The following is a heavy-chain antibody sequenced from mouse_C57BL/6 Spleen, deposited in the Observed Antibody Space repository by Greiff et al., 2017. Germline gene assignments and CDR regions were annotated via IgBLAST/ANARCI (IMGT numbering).Heavy chain of an antibody. CDR1: GYTFTSYW. Sequence: QVQLQQPGAELVKPGASVKLSCKASGYTFTSYWMHWVKQRPGQGLEWIGMIHPNSGSTNYNEKFKNKATLTVDKSSSTAYMQLSSLTSEDSAVYYCARSLLNWFAYWGQGTLVTVSA. J-gene: IGHJ3*01. D-gene: IGHD2-1*01. CDR2: IHPNSGST. CDR3: ARSLLNWFAY. V-gene: IGHV1-64*01.